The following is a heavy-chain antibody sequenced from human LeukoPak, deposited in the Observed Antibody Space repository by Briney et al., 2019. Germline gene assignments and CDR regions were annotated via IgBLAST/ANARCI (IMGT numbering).Heavy chain of an antibody. CDR2: INPSGGST. D-gene: IGHD6-13*01. CDR3: ARAQIAAAGAPYYYYMDV. Sequence: ASVKVSCKASGYTFTSYYMHWVRQAPGQGLEWMGIINPSGGSTSYAQKFQSRVTMTRDMSTSTVYMELSSLRSEDTAVYYCARAQIAAAGAPYYYYMDVWGKGTTVTVSS. V-gene: IGHV1-46*01. CDR1: GYTFTSYY. J-gene: IGHJ6*03.